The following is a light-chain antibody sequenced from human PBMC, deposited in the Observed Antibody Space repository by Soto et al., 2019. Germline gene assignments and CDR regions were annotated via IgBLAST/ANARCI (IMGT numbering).Light chain of an antibody. CDR2: AAS. Sequence: EIVLTQSPATLSLSPGERSTLACMASHSVSCYLAWYQQRPRQALRLLVYAASNRATRIPARFSGSGSGTDFTLTIDNLEPEEFAIYYCQQRNNWPPITFGQGTRLEIK. J-gene: IGKJ5*01. CDR1: HSVSCY. V-gene: IGKV3-11*01. CDR3: QQRNNWPPIT.